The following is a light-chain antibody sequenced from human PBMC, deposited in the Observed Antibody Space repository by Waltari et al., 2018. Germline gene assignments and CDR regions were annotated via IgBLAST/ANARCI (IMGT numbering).Light chain of an antibody. CDR1: QSVNSN. CDR3: QIYNRWPGT. J-gene: IGKJ1*01. V-gene: IGKV3-15*01. CDR2: GAS. Sequence: EIVMLQSPATLSGSPGESATLSCRASQSVNSNLAWYQQKPGQAPRLLIYGASTSATGVPARFSGSGSGTEFTLTISSLQSEDFAVYYCQIYNRWPGTLGQGTKVEIK.